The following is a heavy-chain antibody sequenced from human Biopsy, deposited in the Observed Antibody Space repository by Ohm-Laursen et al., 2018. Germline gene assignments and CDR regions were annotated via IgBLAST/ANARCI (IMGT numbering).Heavy chain of an antibody. V-gene: IGHV4-61*03. CDR1: GGSISSHDYY. CDR3: ARDRGYYSDRTVPGYFDL. D-gene: IGHD3-22*01. Sequence: SETLSLTCTVSGGSISSHDYYWTWIRQPPGKGLQWIGYVYYTGSTDYNPSLQSRVAISVDTSKNHFSLRLRSVTPADTAIYYCARDRGYYSDRTVPGYFDLWGRGTLVTVSS. J-gene: IGHJ2*01. CDR2: VYYTGST.